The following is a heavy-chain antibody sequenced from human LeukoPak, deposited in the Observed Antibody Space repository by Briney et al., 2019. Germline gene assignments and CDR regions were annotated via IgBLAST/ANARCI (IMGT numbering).Heavy chain of an antibody. CDR3: ARGRTYYYDSSGSLVRNSDAFDI. Sequence: SGTLSLTCAVYGGSFSGYYWSWIRQPPGKGLEWLGEINHSGSTNYNPSLKSRVTISVDTSKNQFSLKLSSVTAADTAVYYCARGRTYYYDSSGSLVRNSDAFDIWGQGTMVTVSS. CDR2: INHSGST. V-gene: IGHV4-34*01. CDR1: GGSFSGYY. J-gene: IGHJ3*02. D-gene: IGHD3-22*01.